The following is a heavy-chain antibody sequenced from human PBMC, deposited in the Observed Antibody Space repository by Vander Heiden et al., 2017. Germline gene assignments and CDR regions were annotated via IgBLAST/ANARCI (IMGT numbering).Heavy chain of an antibody. CDR1: GFTFSNYA. CDR2: SNERNYKS. J-gene: IGHJ4*02. CDR3: AKQMADWGF. Sequence: VQLLESGGGLVQPGGSLRLSCEASGFTFSNYAMNWVRQAPRKGLEWFSSSNERNYKSHYADSVEGRFTISRDDSRSTLYLQMNDLRADDTAVYYCAKQMADWGFWGQGTRVTVSS. V-gene: IGHV3-23*01. D-gene: IGHD3-16*01.